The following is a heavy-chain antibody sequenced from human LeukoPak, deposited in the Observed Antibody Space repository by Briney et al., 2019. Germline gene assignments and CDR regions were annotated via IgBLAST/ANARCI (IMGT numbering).Heavy chain of an antibody. Sequence: PGRSLRLSCAASGFSLSKYGMHWVRQAPGKGLEWVAVIWYDDYGSNEYYVQSVKGRFTISRDNSRNTVSLQMNSLRVEDTAVYYCARDRLALAASPDAFDIWGQGTMVTVSS. D-gene: IGHD6-19*01. CDR1: GFSLSKYG. CDR2: IWYDDYGSNE. J-gene: IGHJ3*02. CDR3: ARDRLALAASPDAFDI. V-gene: IGHV3-33*01.